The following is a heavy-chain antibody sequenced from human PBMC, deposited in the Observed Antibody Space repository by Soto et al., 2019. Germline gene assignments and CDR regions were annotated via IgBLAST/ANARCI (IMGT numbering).Heavy chain of an antibody. V-gene: IGHV3-30-3*01. Sequence: QVQLVESGGDVVQPGRSLRLSCAASGFTFSSYAMHWVRQAPGKGLEWVAVISYDGSNKYYADSVKGRFTISRDNSKNTLYLQMNSLRAEDTAVYYCARDGRSGWWYYYGMDVWGQGTTVTVSS. CDR3: ARDGRSGWWYYYGMDV. J-gene: IGHJ6*02. CDR2: ISYDGSNK. CDR1: GFTFSSYA. D-gene: IGHD6-19*01.